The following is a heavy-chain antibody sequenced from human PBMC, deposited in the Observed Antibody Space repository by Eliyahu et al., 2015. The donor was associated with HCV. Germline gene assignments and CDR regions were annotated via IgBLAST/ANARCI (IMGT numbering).Heavy chain of an antibody. D-gene: IGHD1-20*01. Sequence: QVQLVESGGGVVQPGRSLRLSCAASGFTFSSYGMXWXRQAPGKGLEWVAVIWYDGSNKYYADSVKGRFTISRDNSKNTLYLQMNSLRAEDTAVYYCARDREITGTEANYYYYGMDVWGQGTTVTVSS. CDR2: IWYDGSNK. CDR1: GFTFSSYG. CDR3: ARDREITGTEANYYYYGMDV. J-gene: IGHJ6*02. V-gene: IGHV3-33*08.